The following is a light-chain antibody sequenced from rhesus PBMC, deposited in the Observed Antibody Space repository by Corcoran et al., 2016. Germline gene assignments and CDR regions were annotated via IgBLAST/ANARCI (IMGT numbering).Light chain of an antibody. CDR1: ENVNNY. Sequence: DIQMTQSPSSLSASVGYRVTIPCRASENVNNYLHWYQQKPGKAPKLLIYKASTLQSGVPSRFSGSGSGTDFTLTISSLQPEDFATYYCQHSYGTPYSFGQGTKVEIK. J-gene: IGKJ2*01. CDR2: KAS. V-gene: IGKV1-74*01. CDR3: QHSYGTPYS.